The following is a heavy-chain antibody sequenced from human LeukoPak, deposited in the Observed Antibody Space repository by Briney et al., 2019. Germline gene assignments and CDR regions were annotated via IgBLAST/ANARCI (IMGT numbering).Heavy chain of an antibody. CDR1: GGTFSSYA. V-gene: IGHV1-69*05. CDR2: IIPIFGTA. J-gene: IGHJ6*03. Sequence: SVKVSCKASGGTFSSYAISWVRQAPGQGLEWMGGIIPIFGTANYAQKFQGRVTITTDESTSTAYMELSSLRSEDTAVYYCASTEQWLVSGLYYYYYMDVWGKGTTATVSS. CDR3: ASTEQWLVSGLYYYYYMDV. D-gene: IGHD6-19*01.